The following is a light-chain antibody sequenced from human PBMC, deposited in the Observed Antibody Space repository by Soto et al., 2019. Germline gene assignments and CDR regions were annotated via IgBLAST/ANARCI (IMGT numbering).Light chain of an antibody. J-gene: IGKJ4*01. CDR2: DAS. Sequence: LVMTPSPATLSVSPGARATFSWLGSPRVSNYFAWYQQKPGQAPRLLIHDASNRATGITARFSGSGSETDFTLTISSLEPEDFAVYYCQKRANWPLTFGRGTKVDIK. CDR1: PRVSNY. V-gene: IGKV3-11*01. CDR3: QKRANWPLT.